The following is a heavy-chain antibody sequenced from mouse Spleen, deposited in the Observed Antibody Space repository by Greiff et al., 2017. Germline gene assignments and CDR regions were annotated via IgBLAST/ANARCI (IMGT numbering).Heavy chain of an antibody. J-gene: IGHJ2*01. V-gene: IGHV2-2*01. D-gene: IGHD2-1*01. CDR2: IWSGGST. Sequence: VQVVESGPGLVQPSQSLSITCTVSGFSLTSYGVHWVRQSPGKGLEWLGVIWSGGSTDYNAAFISRLSISKDNSKSQVFFKMNSLQADDTAIYYCARGDYYGNYFDYWGQGTTLTVSS. CDR1: GFSLTSYG. CDR3: ARGDYYGNYFDY.